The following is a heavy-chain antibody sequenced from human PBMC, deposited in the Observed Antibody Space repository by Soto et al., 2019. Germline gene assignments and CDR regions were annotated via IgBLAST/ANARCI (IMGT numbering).Heavy chain of an antibody. V-gene: IGHV4-31*03. CDR2: IYYSGST. CDR1: GGSISSGGYY. CDR3: ARDGDYGGNSDYYYGMDV. Sequence: LSLTCTVSGGSISSGGYYWSWIRQHPGKGLEWIGYIYYSGSTYYNPSLKSRVTISVDTSKNQFSLKLSSVTAADTAVYYCARDGDYGGNSDYYYGMDVWGQGTTVTVSS. D-gene: IGHD4-17*01. J-gene: IGHJ6*02.